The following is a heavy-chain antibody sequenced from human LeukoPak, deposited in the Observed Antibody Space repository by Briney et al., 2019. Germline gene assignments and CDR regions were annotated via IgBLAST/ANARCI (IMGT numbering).Heavy chain of an antibody. D-gene: IGHD3-3*01. J-gene: IGHJ5*02. CDR1: GYAFTSYD. CDR2: MNPNSGNT. CDR3: AGSRNYDFFRSTNLYNWFDP. Sequence: ASVKVSCKASGYAFTSYDINWVRQATGQGLEWMGWMNPNSGNTGYSQKFQGRVTMNRHTSISTAYMELSSLRSDDPAVYYCAGSRNYDFFRSTNLYNWFDPWGQGTLVTVSS. V-gene: IGHV1-8*01.